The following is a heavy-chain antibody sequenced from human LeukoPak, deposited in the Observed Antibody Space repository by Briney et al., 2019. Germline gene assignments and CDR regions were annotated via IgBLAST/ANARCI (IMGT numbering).Heavy chain of an antibody. CDR3: ATLCCGSYYMDV. V-gene: IGHV1-69*13. J-gene: IGHJ6*03. CDR1: GGTFSSYA. CDR2: IIPIFGTA. D-gene: IGHD2-15*01. Sequence: ASVKVSCKASGGTFSSYAISWVRQAPGQGLEWMGGIIPIFGTANYAQKFQGRVTITADESTSTAYMELSSLRSEDTAVYYCATLCCGSYYMDVWGKGTTVTVSS.